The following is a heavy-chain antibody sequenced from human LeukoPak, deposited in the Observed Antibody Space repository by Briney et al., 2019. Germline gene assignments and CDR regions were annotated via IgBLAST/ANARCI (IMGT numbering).Heavy chain of an antibody. CDR1: GFSFDDCA. J-gene: IGHJ4*02. V-gene: IGHV3-21*01. CDR2: ISSSSSYI. CDR3: ARERGVNLERPLDY. D-gene: IGHD1-1*01. Sequence: PGGSLRLSCAASGFSFDDCAMYWVRQAPGKGLEWVSSISSSSSYIYYADSVKGRFTISRDNAKNSLYLQMNSLRAEDTAVYYCARERGVNLERPLDYWGQGTLVTVSS.